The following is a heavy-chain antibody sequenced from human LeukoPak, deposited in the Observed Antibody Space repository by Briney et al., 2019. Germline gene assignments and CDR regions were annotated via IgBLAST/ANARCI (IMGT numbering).Heavy chain of an antibody. CDR3: ARGGSGYYYY. CDR1: GGSISSGSYY. Sequence: PSQTLSLTCTVPGGSISSGSYYWSWIRQPAGKGLEWIGRIYTSGSTNYNPSLKSRVTISVDTSKNQFSLKLSSVTAADTAVYYCARGGSGYYYYWGQGTLVTVSS. D-gene: IGHD3-22*01. V-gene: IGHV4-61*02. CDR2: IYTSGST. J-gene: IGHJ4*02.